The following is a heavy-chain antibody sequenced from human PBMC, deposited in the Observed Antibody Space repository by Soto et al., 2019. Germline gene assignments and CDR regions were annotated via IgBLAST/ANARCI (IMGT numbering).Heavy chain of an antibody. Sequence: PGGSLRLSCAASGFTFSGDSMHWVRQAAGKGLEWVAVISYDGSNNYYADSVKGRFTISRDNSKNTLYLQMNSLRAEDTAVYYCARDRELAIIAAYTFDYWGQGTLVTVSS. CDR2: ISYDGSNN. CDR3: ARDRELAIIAAYTFDY. D-gene: IGHD6-6*01. J-gene: IGHJ4*02. CDR1: GFTFSGDS. V-gene: IGHV3-30-3*01.